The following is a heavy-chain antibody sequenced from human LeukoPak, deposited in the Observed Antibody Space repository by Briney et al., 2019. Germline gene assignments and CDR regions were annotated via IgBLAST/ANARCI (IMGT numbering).Heavy chain of an antibody. J-gene: IGHJ3*02. CDR2: IIPIFGTA. CDR3: ARDVYDYVWGSYRRNLDAFDI. CDR1: GGTFSSYA. Sequence: GASVKVSCKASGGTFSSYAISWVRQAPGQGLEWMGGIIPIFGTANYAQKFQGRVTITADESTSTAYMELSSLRSEDTAVYYCARDVYDYVWGSYRRNLDAFDIWGRGTMVTVSS. V-gene: IGHV1-69*13. D-gene: IGHD3-16*02.